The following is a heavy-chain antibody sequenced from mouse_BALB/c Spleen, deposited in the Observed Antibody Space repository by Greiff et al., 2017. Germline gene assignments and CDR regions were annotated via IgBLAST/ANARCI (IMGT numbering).Heavy chain of an antibody. CDR2: IRNKANGYTT. V-gene: IGHV7-3*02. CDR1: GFTFTDYY. CDR3: ARDGNYPIYYPMDY. D-gene: IGHD2-1*01. Sequence: EVQLVESGGGLVQPGGSLRLSCATSGFTFTDYYMSWVRQPPGKALEWLGFIRNKANGYTTEYSASVKGRFTISRDNSQSILYLQMNTLRAEDSATYYCARDGNYPIYYPMDYWGQGTSVTVSS. J-gene: IGHJ4*01.